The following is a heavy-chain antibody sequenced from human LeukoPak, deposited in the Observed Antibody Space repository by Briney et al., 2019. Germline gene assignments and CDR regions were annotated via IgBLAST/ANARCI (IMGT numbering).Heavy chain of an antibody. CDR2: MSYDGSNK. CDR1: GFTFSSYG. D-gene: IGHD5-24*01. V-gene: IGHV3-30*18. Sequence: GGSLRLSCEASGFTFSSYGMHWVRQAPGKGLEWVAVMSYDGSNKYYADSVKGRFTISRDNSMNTLYLQMNSLRDEDTAVYYCAQAWRWLQLNYWGQGTLVTVSS. J-gene: IGHJ4*02. CDR3: AQAWRWLQLNY.